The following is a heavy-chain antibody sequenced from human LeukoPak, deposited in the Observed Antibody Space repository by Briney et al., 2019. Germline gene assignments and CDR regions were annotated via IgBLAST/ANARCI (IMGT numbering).Heavy chain of an antibody. CDR2: ISAYNGNT. CDR1: GGTFSSYA. J-gene: IGHJ1*01. Sequence: GSSVKVSCKASGGTFSSYAISWVGQAPGQGLEWMGWISAYNGNTNYAQKLQGRVTMTTDTSTSTDYMELRSLRSDDTAVYYCARDGKYSSSKYFQHWGQGTLVTVSS. D-gene: IGHD6-6*01. V-gene: IGHV1-18*01. CDR3: ARDGKYSSSKYFQH.